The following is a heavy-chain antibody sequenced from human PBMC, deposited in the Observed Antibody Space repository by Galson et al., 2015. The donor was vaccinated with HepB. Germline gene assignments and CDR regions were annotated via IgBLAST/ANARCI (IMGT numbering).Heavy chain of an antibody. CDR2: MSSSGTYI. Sequence: SLRLSXXXSEFTLSSYNMNWXRHAPGKGLEXXSSMSSSGTYIHYADSVKGRXTXSREHAKNSLFLXMNSLRAEDTAVYYXVREXWLQTSTRLDVWGQGATVTVSS. CDR3: VREXWLQTSTRLDV. J-gene: IGHJ6*02. D-gene: IGHD5-24*01. CDR1: EFTLSSYN. V-gene: IGHV3-21*01.